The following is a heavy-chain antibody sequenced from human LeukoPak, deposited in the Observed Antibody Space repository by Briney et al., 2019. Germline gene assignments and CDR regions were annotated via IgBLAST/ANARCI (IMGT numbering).Heavy chain of an antibody. J-gene: IGHJ6*03. Sequence: ASVKVSCKASGGTFSSYAISWVRQAPGQGLEWMGGIIPIFGTANYAQKFQGRVTITTDESTSTAYMELSSLRPEDTAVYYCARGLQQLGYYYYMDVWGKGTTVTVPS. V-gene: IGHV1-69*05. CDR1: GGTFSSYA. CDR2: IIPIFGTA. CDR3: ARGLQQLGYYYYMDV. D-gene: IGHD6-13*01.